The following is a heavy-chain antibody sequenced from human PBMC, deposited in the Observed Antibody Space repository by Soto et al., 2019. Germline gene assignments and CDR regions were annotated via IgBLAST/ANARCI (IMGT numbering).Heavy chain of an antibody. CDR3: VRDGPHITIFGYGEY. V-gene: IGHV3-30-3*01. J-gene: IGHJ4*02. Sequence: QVQLVESGGGVVQPGGSLRLFCAASGFTFSSYVMHWVRQAPGKGLEWVAHISYDGNNQYYADSVKGRFTISRDNSKTTLYLHMSSLRVDDTAVYYCVRDGPHITIFGYGEYWGQGNLVTVS. CDR1: GFTFSSYV. D-gene: IGHD3-3*01. CDR2: ISYDGNNQ.